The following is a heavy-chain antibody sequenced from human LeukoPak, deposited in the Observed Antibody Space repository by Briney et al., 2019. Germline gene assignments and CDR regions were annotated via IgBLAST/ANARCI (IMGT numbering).Heavy chain of an antibody. CDR1: GFTFSSYW. J-gene: IGHJ4*02. D-gene: IGHD3-10*01. CDR3: VRGAYYYAY. CDR2: INHNGNVN. V-gene: IGHV3-7*01. Sequence: GGSLRLSCAASGFTFSSYWMNWARQAPGKGLEWVASINHNGNVNYYVDSVKGRFSISRDNVKNALYLQMNSLRVDDTGIYYCVRGAYYYAYWGQGALVTVSS.